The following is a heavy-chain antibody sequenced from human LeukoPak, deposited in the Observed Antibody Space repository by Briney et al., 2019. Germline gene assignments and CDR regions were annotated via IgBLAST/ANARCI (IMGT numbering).Heavy chain of an antibody. CDR2: IIPISGTA. J-gene: IGHJ4*02. CDR1: GGTFSSYA. Sequence: SVKVSCKASGGTFSSYAISWVRQAPGQGLEWMGGIIPISGTANYAQKFQGRVTITTDESTSTAYMELSSLRSEDTAVYYCARGGGCSSTSCYPWGQGTLVTVSS. V-gene: IGHV1-69*05. D-gene: IGHD2-2*01. CDR3: ARGGGCSSTSCYP.